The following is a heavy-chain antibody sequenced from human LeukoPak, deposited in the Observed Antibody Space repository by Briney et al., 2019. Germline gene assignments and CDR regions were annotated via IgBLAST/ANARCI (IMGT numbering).Heavy chain of an antibody. Sequence: PGGSLRLSCAASGFTFSSYAMSWVRQAPGKGLEWVSAISGSGDSTYYAGSVKGRFTISRDNSKSTLYLQMNSLRAEDTAVYYCAKVRSSGWYYFDYWGQGTLVTVSS. D-gene: IGHD6-19*01. CDR2: ISGSGDST. V-gene: IGHV3-23*01. J-gene: IGHJ4*02. CDR1: GFTFSSYA. CDR3: AKVRSSGWYYFDY.